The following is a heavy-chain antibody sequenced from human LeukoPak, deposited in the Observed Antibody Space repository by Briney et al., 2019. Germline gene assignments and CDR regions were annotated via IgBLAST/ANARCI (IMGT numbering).Heavy chain of an antibody. J-gene: IGHJ5*02. Sequence: ASVKVSCKASGYTFTSYGISWVRQAPGQGLEWMGWISAYNGNTNYAQKLQGRVTTTTDTSTSTAYMELRSLRSDDTAVYYCARLPSGDYGGGWFDPWGQGTLVTVSS. D-gene: IGHD4-23*01. CDR2: ISAYNGNT. V-gene: IGHV1-18*01. CDR3: ARLPSGDYGGGWFDP. CDR1: GYTFTSYG.